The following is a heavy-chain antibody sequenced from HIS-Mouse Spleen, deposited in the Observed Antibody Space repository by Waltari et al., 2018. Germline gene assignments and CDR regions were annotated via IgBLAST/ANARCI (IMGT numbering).Heavy chain of an antibody. CDR2: IYHSGST. CDR1: GYSISSGYY. Sequence: HVQLQESGPGLVKPSQTLTLTGTVHGYSISSGYYWGWIRHPPGKGLEWIGSIYHSGSTYYNPSLKSRVTISVDTSKNQFSLKLSSVTAADTAVYYCARVKTWGQGTLVTVSS. J-gene: IGHJ5*02. V-gene: IGHV4-38-2*02. CDR3: ARVKT.